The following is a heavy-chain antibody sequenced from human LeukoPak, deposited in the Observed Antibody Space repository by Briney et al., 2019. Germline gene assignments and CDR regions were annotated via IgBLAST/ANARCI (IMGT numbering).Heavy chain of an antibody. CDR3: ARDHYDSSGYPHYYFDY. V-gene: IGHV1-18*01. CDR1: GYTFTSYG. Sequence: GASVKVSCKASGYTFTSYGISWVRQAPGQGLEWMGWISAYNGNTNYAQKLQGRVTMTTDTSTSAAYMELRSLRSDDTAVYYCARDHYDSSGYPHYYFDYWGQGTLVTVSS. J-gene: IGHJ4*02. CDR2: ISAYNGNT. D-gene: IGHD3-22*01.